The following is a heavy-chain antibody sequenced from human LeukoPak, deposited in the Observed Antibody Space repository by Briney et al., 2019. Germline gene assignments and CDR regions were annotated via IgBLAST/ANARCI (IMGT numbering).Heavy chain of an antibody. J-gene: IGHJ3*02. D-gene: IGHD5-24*01. Sequence: PGGSLRLSCAASGFTFDDYAIHWVRQAPGKGLEWVSVISWNSGSIGYADSVKGRFTISRDNAKNSLYLQMNSLRAEDMALYYCAKDISDGYNPDHDAFDIWGQGTMVTVSS. CDR2: ISWNSGSI. V-gene: IGHV3-9*03. CDR1: GFTFDDYA. CDR3: AKDISDGYNPDHDAFDI.